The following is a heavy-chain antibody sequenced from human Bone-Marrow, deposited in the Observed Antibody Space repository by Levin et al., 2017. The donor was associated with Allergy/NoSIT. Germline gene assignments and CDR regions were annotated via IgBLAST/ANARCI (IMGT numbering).Heavy chain of an antibody. Sequence: GGSLRLSCAASGFTFSSYWMHWVRQAPGKGLVWVSRINSDGSSTSYADSVKGRFTISRDNAKNTLYLQMNSLRAEDTAVYYCARDPGYSYGLYPEYFQHWGQGTLVTVSS. CDR1: GFTFSSYW. D-gene: IGHD5-18*01. CDR2: INSDGSST. V-gene: IGHV3-74*01. J-gene: IGHJ1*01. CDR3: ARDPGYSYGLYPEYFQH.